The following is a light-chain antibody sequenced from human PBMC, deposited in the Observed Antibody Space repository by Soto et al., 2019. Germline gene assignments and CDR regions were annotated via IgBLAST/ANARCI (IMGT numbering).Light chain of an antibody. CDR3: QSYDGSLSGYVV. V-gene: IGLV1-40*01. CDR1: SSNIGAGYD. Sequence: QSVLTQPPSVSGAPGQRVTISCTGSSSNIGAGYDVHWYQKLPGTAPKLLIYGNSNRPSGVPDRFSGSKSGTSASLAITGLQAEDEADYYRQSYDGSLSGYVVFGGGTQLTVL. J-gene: IGLJ2*01. CDR2: GNS.